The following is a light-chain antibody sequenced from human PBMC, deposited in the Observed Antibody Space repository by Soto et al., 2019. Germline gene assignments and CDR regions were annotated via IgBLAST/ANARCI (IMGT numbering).Light chain of an antibody. V-gene: IGKV1-39*01. CDR3: HQTYTVVPS. J-gene: IGKJ3*01. CDR2: GAS. Sequence: DIQMTQSPSSLSAFVGDRVTITCRASQSICTYLNWYQLKSGKAPKLLIYGASSLQSGVPSRFSGSGSGTDFNITISSLQPEDFATYYCHQTYTVVPSFGRGTKVSIK. CDR1: QSICTY.